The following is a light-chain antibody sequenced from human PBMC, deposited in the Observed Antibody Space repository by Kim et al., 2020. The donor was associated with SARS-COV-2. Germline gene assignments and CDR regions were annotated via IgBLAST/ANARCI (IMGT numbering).Light chain of an antibody. Sequence: SPGETATLSCRASQRVSSNLAWYQQKPGQAPRLLIYGASTRAAGIPARFSGSGSGTEFTLTISSLQSEDFAIYYCRQYNNWPPITFGQGTRLEIK. CDR3: RQYNNWPPIT. V-gene: IGKV3-15*01. J-gene: IGKJ5*01. CDR2: GAS. CDR1: QRVSSN.